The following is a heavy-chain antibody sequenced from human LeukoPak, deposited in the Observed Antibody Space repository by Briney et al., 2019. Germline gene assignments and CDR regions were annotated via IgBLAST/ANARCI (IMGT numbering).Heavy chain of an antibody. CDR3: AKDRYDSSGYYSNY. V-gene: IGHV3-30*18. CDR1: GFTFSSYD. CDR2: ISYDGSNK. D-gene: IGHD3-22*01. J-gene: IGHJ4*02. Sequence: PGGSLRLSCAASGFTFSSYDMHWVRQAPGKGLEWAAVISYDGSNKYYADPVKGRFTISRDNSKNTLYLQMNSLRAEDTAVYYCAKDRYDSSGYYSNYWGQGTLVTVSS.